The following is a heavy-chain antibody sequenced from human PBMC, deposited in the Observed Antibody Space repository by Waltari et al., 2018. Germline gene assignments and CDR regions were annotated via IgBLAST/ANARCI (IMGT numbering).Heavy chain of an antibody. CDR1: GLPLSRFS. V-gene: IGHV3-30*03. CDR2: VSNDGIGR. CDR3: VRDRAFAVSLED. J-gene: IGHJ4*02. Sequence: QAPLLVSGGGVVTAGGYLSLTWASCGLPLSRFSIHWVRLAPGKGLQWVAAVSNDGIGRYADSVKGRFTVSRDNAKSAVSLQKNILRPDDTAMSHCVRDRAFAVSLEDWGQGTPVTVSS. D-gene: IGHD1-1*01.